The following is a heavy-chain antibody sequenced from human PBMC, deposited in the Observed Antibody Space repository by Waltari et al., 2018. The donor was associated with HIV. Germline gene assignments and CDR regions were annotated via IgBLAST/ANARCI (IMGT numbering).Heavy chain of an antibody. CDR2: IKYSGNT. CDR3: MRRDDCISGHCPFDY. J-gene: IGHJ4*02. CDR1: GGFISGSTYY. D-gene: IGHD2-15*01. V-gene: IGHV4-39*01. Sequence: QLQLQESGPGLVRPSETLSLTCTVSGGFISGSTYYWGWIRQTPERGLEWIGSIKYSGNTFCKSSLKSRATMSIDTSKNQFSLRLNSLTAADTAVYYCMRRDDCISGHCPFDYWGQGILVTVSS.